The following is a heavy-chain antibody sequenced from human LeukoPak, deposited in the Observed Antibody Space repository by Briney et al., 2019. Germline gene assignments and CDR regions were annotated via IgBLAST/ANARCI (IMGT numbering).Heavy chain of an antibody. CDR2: ISAYNGNT. Sequence: ASVKVSCKASGYTFTSYGISWVRQAPGQGLEWMGWISAYNGNTNYAQKLQGRVTMTTDTSTSTAYMELRSLRSDDTAVYYCARDEGLPSRYSISWYLGYYYYGMDVWGQGTTVTVSS. D-gene: IGHD6-13*01. J-gene: IGHJ6*02. CDR3: ARDEGLPSRYSISWYLGYYYYGMDV. V-gene: IGHV1-18*01. CDR1: GYTFTSYG.